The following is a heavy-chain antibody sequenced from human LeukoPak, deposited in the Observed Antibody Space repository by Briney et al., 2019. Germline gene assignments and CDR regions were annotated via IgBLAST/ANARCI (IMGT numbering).Heavy chain of an antibody. V-gene: IGHV3-23*01. CDR2: ISGSGGST. D-gene: IGHD6-13*01. CDR3: ARRGDSSSWYVDV. J-gene: IGHJ6*03. Sequence: PGGSLRLSCAASGFTFRSYGMSWVRQAPGKGLEWVSAISGSGGSTYYADSVRGRFTISRDNAKNSLYLQMNSLRAEDTAVYYCARRGDSSSWYVDVWGKGTTVTVSS. CDR1: GFTFRSYG.